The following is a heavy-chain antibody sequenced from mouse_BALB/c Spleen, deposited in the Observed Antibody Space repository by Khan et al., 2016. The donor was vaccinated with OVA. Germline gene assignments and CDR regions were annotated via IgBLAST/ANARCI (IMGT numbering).Heavy chain of an antibody. Sequence: EVQLQESGPGLVKPSQSLSLTCTVTGYSITSDYAWNWIRQFPGNKLEWMGYISYSGRTSYNPSLKSRISITRDTSKNQFFLQLNSVTTEDQATYYCARSGTITTVVATDFDYWGQGTTLTVSS. D-gene: IGHD1-1*01. CDR2: ISYSGRT. CDR1: GYSITSDYA. V-gene: IGHV3-2*02. J-gene: IGHJ2*01. CDR3: ARSGTITTVVATDFDY.